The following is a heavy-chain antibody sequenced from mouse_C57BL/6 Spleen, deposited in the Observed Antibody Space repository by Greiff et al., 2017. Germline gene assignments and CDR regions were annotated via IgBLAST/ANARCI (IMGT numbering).Heavy chain of an antibody. V-gene: IGHV5-9-1*02. CDR3: TRDPLCDYDVYWYFDV. CDR2: ISSGGDYI. CDR1: GFTFSSYA. D-gene: IGHD2-4*01. J-gene: IGHJ1*03. Sequence: EVMLVESGEGLVKPGGSLKLSCAASGFTFSSYAMSWVRQTPEKRLEWVAYISSGGDYIYYADTVKGRFTISRDNARNTLYLQMSSLKSEDTAMYYCTRDPLCDYDVYWYFDVWGTGTTVTVSS.